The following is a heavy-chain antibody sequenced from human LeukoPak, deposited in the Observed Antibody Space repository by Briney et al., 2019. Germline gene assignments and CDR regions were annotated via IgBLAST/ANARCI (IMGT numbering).Heavy chain of an antibody. D-gene: IGHD3-3*01. CDR2: ISSSGSTI. J-gene: IGHJ4*02. CDR1: GFTFSSYE. CDR3: ARTRYDFWSGYGVDIDY. Sequence: GGSLRLSRAASGFTFSSYEMNWVRQAPGKGLEWVSYISSSGSTIYYADSVKGRFTISRDNAKNSLYLQMNSLRAEDTAVYYCARTRYDFWSGYGVDIDYWGQGTLVTVSS. V-gene: IGHV3-48*03.